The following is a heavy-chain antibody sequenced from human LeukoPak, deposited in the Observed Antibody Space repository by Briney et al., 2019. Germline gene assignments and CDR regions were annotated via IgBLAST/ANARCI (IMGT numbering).Heavy chain of an antibody. V-gene: IGHV1-46*01. J-gene: IGHJ4*02. Sequence: ASVKVSCKASGYTFTSNYIHWVRQAPGQGLEWMGMIYPRDGSTSYAQKFQGRVTVTRDTSTSTVHMELSGLRSEDTAVYYCARDQEGFDSWGQGTLVPVSS. CDR1: GYTFTSNY. CDR3: ARDQEGFDS. CDR2: IYPRDGST.